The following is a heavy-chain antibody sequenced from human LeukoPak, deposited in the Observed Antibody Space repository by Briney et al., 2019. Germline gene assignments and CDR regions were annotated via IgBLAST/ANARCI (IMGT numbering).Heavy chain of an antibody. Sequence: GESLRLSCAASGFTVSSNYMSWVRQAPRKWLEWVAVIYSGGSTYYADYVKGRFTISRDKSKNTLYLQMNSLRAEDTAVYYCASAYYGSGSYYKIFDYWGQGTLVTVSS. CDR3: ASAYYGSGSYYKIFDY. CDR2: IYSGGST. D-gene: IGHD3-10*01. J-gene: IGHJ4*02. V-gene: IGHV3-53*01. CDR1: GFTVSSNY.